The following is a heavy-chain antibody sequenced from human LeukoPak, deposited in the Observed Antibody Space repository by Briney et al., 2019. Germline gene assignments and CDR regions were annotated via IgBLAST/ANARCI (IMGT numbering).Heavy chain of an antibody. CDR1: GGTFSSYA. Sequence: ASVKVSCKASGGTFSSYAISWVRQAPGQGLEWMGGIIPIFGTANYAQKFQGRVTMTRNTSISTAYMELSSLRSGDTAVYYCARRPYTYYYGSGSHFDYWGQGTLVTVSS. J-gene: IGHJ4*02. CDR2: IIPIFGTA. V-gene: IGHV1-69*05. D-gene: IGHD3-10*01. CDR3: ARRPYTYYYGSGSHFDY.